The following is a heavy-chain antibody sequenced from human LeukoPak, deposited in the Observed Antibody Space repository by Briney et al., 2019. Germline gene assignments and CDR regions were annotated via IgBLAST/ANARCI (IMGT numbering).Heavy chain of an antibody. V-gene: IGHV4-34*01. Sequence: SETLSLTCAVFGGSFSGYYWSWIRQPPGKGLEWIGEINHSGSTNYNPSLKSRVTISVDTSKNQFTLKLSSVTAAHTAVYYCARVSAASLDIWGQGTMVTVSS. D-gene: IGHD2-2*01. J-gene: IGHJ3*02. CDR2: INHSGST. CDR1: GGSFSGYY. CDR3: ARVSAASLDI.